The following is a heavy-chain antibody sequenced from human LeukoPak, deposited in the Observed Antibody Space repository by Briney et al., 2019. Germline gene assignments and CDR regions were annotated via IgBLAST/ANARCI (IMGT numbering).Heavy chain of an antibody. Sequence: GGSLRLSCAASGFTFDDYAMHWVRQAPGKGLEWVSLISGDGGRTYYADSAKGRFTISRDNAKNSLYLQMNSLRAEDTAVYYCARGWEESGMDVWGQGTTVTVSS. CDR3: ARGWEESGMDV. D-gene: IGHD1-26*01. CDR1: GFTFDDYA. CDR2: ISGDGGRT. J-gene: IGHJ6*02. V-gene: IGHV3-43*02.